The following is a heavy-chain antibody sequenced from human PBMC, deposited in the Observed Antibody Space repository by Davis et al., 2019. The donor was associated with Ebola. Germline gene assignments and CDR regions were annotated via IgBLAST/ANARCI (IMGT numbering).Heavy chain of an antibody. V-gene: IGHV3-33*01. CDR2: IWYDGSNK. CDR1: GFTFSSYG. Sequence: GESLKISCAASGFTFSSYGMHWVRQAPGKGLEWVAVIWYDGSNKYYADSVKGRFTISRDNSKNTLYLQMNSLRAEDTAVYYCAREFWTVTTVRYFDYWGQGTLVTVSS. J-gene: IGHJ4*02. CDR3: AREFWTVTTVRYFDY. D-gene: IGHD4-17*01.